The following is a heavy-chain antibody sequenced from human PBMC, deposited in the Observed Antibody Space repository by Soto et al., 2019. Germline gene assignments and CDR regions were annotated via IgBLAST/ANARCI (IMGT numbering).Heavy chain of an antibody. CDR2: IYYSGST. CDR3: ARHELRYWFDP. D-gene: IGHD1-7*01. J-gene: IGHJ5*02. V-gene: IGHV4-39*01. Sequence: SETLSLTCSVSGDSINSDKYYWGWTRQPPWKGLEWIGSIYYSGSTYYNPSLKSRVTISVDTSKNQFSLKLSSVTAADTAVYYCARHELRYWFDPWGQGTLVTVSS. CDR1: GDSINSDKYY.